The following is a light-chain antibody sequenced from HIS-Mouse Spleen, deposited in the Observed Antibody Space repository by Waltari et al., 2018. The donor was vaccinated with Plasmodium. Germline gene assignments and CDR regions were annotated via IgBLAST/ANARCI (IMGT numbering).Light chain of an antibody. CDR3: GTWDSSLSAGV. J-gene: IGLJ3*02. CDR2: DNN. Sequence: QSVLTQPPSVSAAPGQKVTISCAGSSSNIGNNSVSWYQQLQGTAPKLLIYDNNKRPSGIPDRFSGSKSGTSATLGITGLQTGDEADYYCGTWDSSLSAGVFGGGTKLTVL. CDR1: SSNIGNNS. V-gene: IGLV1-51*01.